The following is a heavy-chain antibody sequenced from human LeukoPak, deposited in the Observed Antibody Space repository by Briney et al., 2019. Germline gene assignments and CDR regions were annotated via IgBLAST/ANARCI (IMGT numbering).Heavy chain of an antibody. CDR3: AIQLWCDG. Sequence: PGGSLRLSCAASGFIFSNYGMSWVRQAPGKGLEWVSAISGRGGRTYYADSVKGRFTISRDNSKNTLYLQMNSLRAEDTAVYYCAIQLWCDGWGQGTLVTVSS. J-gene: IGHJ4*02. D-gene: IGHD5-18*01. CDR1: GFIFSNYG. CDR2: ISGRGGRT. V-gene: IGHV3-23*01.